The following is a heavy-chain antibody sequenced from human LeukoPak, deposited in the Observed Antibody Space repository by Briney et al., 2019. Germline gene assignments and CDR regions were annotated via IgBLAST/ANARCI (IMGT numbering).Heavy chain of an antibody. CDR2: INHSGST. D-gene: IGHD2-2*01. CDR3: ASRGDIVVAASLDYYYYYMDV. Sequence: PSETLSLTCAVYGGSFSGYYWSWIRQPPEKGLEWIGEINHSGSTNYNPSLKSRVTISVDTSKNQFTLKLSSVTAADTAVYYCASRGDIVVAASLDYYYYYMDVWGKGTTVTVSS. CDR1: GGSFSGYY. V-gene: IGHV4-34*01. J-gene: IGHJ6*03.